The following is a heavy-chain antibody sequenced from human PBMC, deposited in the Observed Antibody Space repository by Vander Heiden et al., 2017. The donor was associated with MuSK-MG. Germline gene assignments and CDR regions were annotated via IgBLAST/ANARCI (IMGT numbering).Heavy chain of an antibody. CDR3: ARGGVYYDFWSGDYSDYYYYMDV. D-gene: IGHD3-3*01. J-gene: IGHJ6*03. CDR2: ISAYNGNT. V-gene: IGHV1-18*01. Sequence: LLVQSGAEVKKPGASVKVSCKASGYTFTSYGISWVRQAPGQGLEWMGWISAYNGNTNYAQKLQGRVTMTTDTSTSTAYVELRSRRSDDTAVYYWARGGVYYDFWSGDYSDYYYYMDVWGKGTTVTVSS. CDR1: GYTFTSYG.